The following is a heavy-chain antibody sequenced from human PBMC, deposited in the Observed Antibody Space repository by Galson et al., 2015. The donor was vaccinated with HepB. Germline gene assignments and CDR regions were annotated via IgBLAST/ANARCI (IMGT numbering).Heavy chain of an antibody. CDR1: GFTFSSYA. J-gene: IGHJ4*02. CDR3: ARDTVGYCSSTSCYGAALDY. V-gene: IGHV3-30-3*01. Sequence: SLRLSCAASGFTFSSYAMHWVRQAPGKGLEWVAVISYDGSNKYYADSVKGRFTISRDNSKNTLYLQMNSLRAEDTAVYYCARDTVGYCSSTSCYGAALDYWGQGTLVTVSS. CDR2: ISYDGSNK. D-gene: IGHD2-2*01.